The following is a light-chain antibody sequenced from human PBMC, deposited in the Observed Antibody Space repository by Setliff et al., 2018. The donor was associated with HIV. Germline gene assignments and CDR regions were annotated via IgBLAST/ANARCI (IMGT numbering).Light chain of an antibody. V-gene: IGLV2-23*02. CDR1: SSDVGGYKY. CDR2: QVT. CDR3: CSYAGSSTFEV. Sequence: QSVLTQPASVSGSPGQSIAISCTGTSSDVGGYKYVSWYQQHPGKAPKLMIYQVTKRPSGVSNRFSGSKSGNTASLTISGLQAEDEADYYCCSYAGSSTFEVFGTGTKVTVL. J-gene: IGLJ1*01.